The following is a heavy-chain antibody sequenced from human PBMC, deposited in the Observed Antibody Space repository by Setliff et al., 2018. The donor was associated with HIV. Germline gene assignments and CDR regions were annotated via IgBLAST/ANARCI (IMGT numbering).Heavy chain of an antibody. V-gene: IGHV3-20*04. CDR2: INWNGVST. Sequence: GGSLRLSCAASGFRFDNYGMNWVRQAPGKGLEWVSGINWNGVSTAYADSVKGRFTISRDNAKNSLYLQMNSLRVEDTAVYYCARGPQYNFWGGYLGLWGQGTLVTVSS. CDR3: ARGPQYNFWGGYLGL. D-gene: IGHD3-3*01. CDR1: GFRFDNYG. J-gene: IGHJ4*02.